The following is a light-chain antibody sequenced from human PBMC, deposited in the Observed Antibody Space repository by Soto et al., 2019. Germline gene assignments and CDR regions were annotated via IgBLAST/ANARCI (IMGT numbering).Light chain of an antibody. J-gene: IGKJ2*01. CDR3: QQYGNSPYT. V-gene: IGKV3D-20*01. CDR1: QSVRSPH. Sequence: EIVLTQSPATLSLSPGERATLSCGASQSVRSPHLAWYQQKGGLAPRLLIYDTSKRATGIPDRFSGSGSGTDFTLTISRLEPEDFAVYYCQQYGNSPYTFGQGTKVELK. CDR2: DTS.